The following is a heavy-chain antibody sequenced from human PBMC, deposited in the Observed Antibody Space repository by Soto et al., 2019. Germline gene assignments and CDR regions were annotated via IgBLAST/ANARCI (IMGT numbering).Heavy chain of an antibody. CDR2: ISYDGNGK. CDR1: GFTFSAYA. J-gene: IGHJ4*02. Sequence: GGSLRLSCAASGFTFSAYAMYWVRQAPGKGLEWVAVISYDGNGKHYADSVKGRFTISRDENDNTLFLQMNILRPEDTAVYYCARDRYLDSYAFDYWRQGTLVTVSS. CDR3: ARDRYLDSYAFDY. V-gene: IGHV3-30-3*01. D-gene: IGHD3-9*01.